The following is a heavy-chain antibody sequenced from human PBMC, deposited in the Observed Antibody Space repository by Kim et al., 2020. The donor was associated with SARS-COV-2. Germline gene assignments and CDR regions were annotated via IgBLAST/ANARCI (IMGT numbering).Heavy chain of an antibody. J-gene: IGHJ4*02. D-gene: IGHD2-8*01. Sequence: GGSLRLSCAASGFTFSDYNMHWVRQAPGKGLIWVSRINDDGSDTSYADFAKGRFTISRDNAKNTLYLQMHSLRAEDTAVYYCARDLYYILFDYWGQGALVSVPS. CDR2: INDDGSDT. CDR1: GFTFSDYN. V-gene: IGHV3-74*01. CDR3: ARDLYYILFDY.